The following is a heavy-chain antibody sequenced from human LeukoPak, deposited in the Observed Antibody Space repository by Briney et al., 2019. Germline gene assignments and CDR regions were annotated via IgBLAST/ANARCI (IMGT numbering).Heavy chain of an antibody. V-gene: IGHV4-61*02. D-gene: IGHD5-24*01. CDR1: GGSISSGSYY. J-gene: IGHJ5*02. CDR3: ARGGLVEMATPFDP. Sequence: NPSETLSLTCTVSGGSISSGSYYWSWIRQPAGKGLEWIGRIYTSGSTNYNPSLKSRVTISVDTSKNQFSLKLSSVTAADTAVYYCARGGLVEMATPFDPWGQGTLVTVSS. CDR2: IYTSGST.